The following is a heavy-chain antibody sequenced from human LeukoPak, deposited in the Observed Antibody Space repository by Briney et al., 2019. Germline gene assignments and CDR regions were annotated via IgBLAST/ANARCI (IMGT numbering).Heavy chain of an antibody. CDR3: AKSGGQYIVGGNPFDF. D-gene: IGHD2-21*01. J-gene: IGHJ4*02. CDR2: ICLIAIDT. CDR1: GFTFNTYA. Sequence: GGSPRLSCAASGFTFNTYALACVRHTPGKGLESVSPICLIAIDTHSADSVTGRFHISRANSKTTLYLQMNSLRDEDTAIYYCAKSGGQYIVGGNPFDFWGQGKLVTVSS. V-gene: IGHV3-23*01.